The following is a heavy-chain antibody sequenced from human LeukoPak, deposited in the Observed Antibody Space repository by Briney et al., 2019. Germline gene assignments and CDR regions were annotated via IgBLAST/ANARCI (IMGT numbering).Heavy chain of an antibody. J-gene: IGHJ4*02. CDR1: GFTFSSYS. CDR2: ISSSSTI. V-gene: IGHV3-48*01. D-gene: IGHD2-2*01. CDR3: ARGKSNFKGYQLPLDY. Sequence: GGSLRLSCAASGFTFSSYSVNWVRQAPGKGLEWVSYISSSSTIYYADSVKGRFTISRDNAKNSLYLQMNSLRAEDTAVYYCARGKSNFKGYQLPLDYWGQGTLVTVSS.